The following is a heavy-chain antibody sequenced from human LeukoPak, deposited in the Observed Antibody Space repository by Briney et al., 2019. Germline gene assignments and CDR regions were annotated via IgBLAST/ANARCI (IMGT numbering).Heavy chain of an antibody. D-gene: IGHD6-19*01. CDR3: ARAVAGPFDC. CDR1: GGSISSGGYY. J-gene: IGHJ4*02. CDR2: IYYSGST. Sequence: SQTLSLTCTVSGGSISSGGYYWSWIRQHPGKGLEWIWYIYYSGSTYYNPSLKSRVTISVDTSKNQFSLKLSSVTAADTAVYYCARAVAGPFDCWGQGTLVTVSS. V-gene: IGHV4-31*03.